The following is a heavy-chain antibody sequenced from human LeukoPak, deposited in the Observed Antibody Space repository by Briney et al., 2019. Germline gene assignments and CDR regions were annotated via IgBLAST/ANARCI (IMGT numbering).Heavy chain of an antibody. D-gene: IGHD6-6*01. J-gene: IGHJ3*01. CDR1: GITFSNYA. Sequence: GGSLRLSCVASGITFSNYAVSWVRQAPEKGLDWVSVISGSAHKIRYADSVKGRFTISRDNAKNSLYLQINSLRAEDTAVYYCARSSYSSSSSVWGQGTMVTVSS. CDR2: ISGSAHKI. V-gene: IGHV3-23*01. CDR3: ARSSYSSSSSV.